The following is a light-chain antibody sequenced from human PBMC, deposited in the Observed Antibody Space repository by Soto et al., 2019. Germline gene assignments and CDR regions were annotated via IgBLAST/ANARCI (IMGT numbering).Light chain of an antibody. CDR2: GNS. V-gene: IGLV1-40*01. CDR3: QSYDSSLSGYV. J-gene: IGLJ1*01. CDR1: SSNNGAGYD. Sequence: SVLTQPPSVSGAPGQRVTLSCTGGSSNNGAGYDVHWYQQLPGTAPKLLIYGNSNRPSGVPDRFSGSKSGTSASLAITGLQAEDEANYYCQSYDSSLSGYVFGTGTKVTVL.